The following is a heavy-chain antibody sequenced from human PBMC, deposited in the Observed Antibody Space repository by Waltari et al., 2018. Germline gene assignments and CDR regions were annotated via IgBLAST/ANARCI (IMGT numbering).Heavy chain of an antibody. D-gene: IGHD4-17*01. CDR3: ARVTTRYGMDV. CDR2: IYYSGST. Sequence: QVQLQVSGSGLVMPSATLSLTCTVSGCSISSHYWSWIRQPPGTGLEWIEYIYYSGSTNYNPYRKSRVTRSIDTTKNQFELKLSSVTAADTAVYYCARVTTRYGMDVWGQGTTVTVSS. V-gene: IGHV4-59*11. CDR1: GCSISSHY. J-gene: IGHJ6*02.